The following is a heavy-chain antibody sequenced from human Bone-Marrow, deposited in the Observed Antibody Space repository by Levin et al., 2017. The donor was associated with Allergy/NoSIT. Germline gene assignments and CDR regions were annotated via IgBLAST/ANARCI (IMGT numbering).Heavy chain of an antibody. Sequence: GGSLRLSCEASGFSFEDYAMHWVRQVPGKGLEWVSGIGWKTNNIDYADSVKGRFTISRDNAKNSLYLQMTSLRPEDTALYFCAKAPVITLFNFYLDLWGRGTLVTVSS. CDR1: GFSFEDYA. J-gene: IGHJ2*01. V-gene: IGHV3-9*01. D-gene: IGHD2-21*01. CDR2: IGWKTNNI. CDR3: AKAPVITLFNFYLDL.